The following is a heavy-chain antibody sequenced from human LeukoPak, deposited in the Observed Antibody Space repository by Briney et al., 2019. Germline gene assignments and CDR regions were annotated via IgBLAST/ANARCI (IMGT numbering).Heavy chain of an antibody. V-gene: IGHV3-30*03. J-gene: IGHJ4*02. CDR2: ISYDGSNK. Sequence: PGRSLRLSCAASGFTFSSYGMHWVRKAPGKGLEWVAVISYDGSNKYYADSVKGRFTISRDNSKNTLYLQMNSLRAEDTAVYYCAFARDSSGWTSFDYWGQGTLVTVSS. D-gene: IGHD6-19*01. CDR3: AFARDSSGWTSFDY. CDR1: GFTFSSYG.